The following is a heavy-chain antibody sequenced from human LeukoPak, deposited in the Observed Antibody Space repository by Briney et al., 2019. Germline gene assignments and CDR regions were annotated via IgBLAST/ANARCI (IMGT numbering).Heavy chain of an antibody. J-gene: IGHJ4*02. CDR2: ITTTSSAK. CDR1: GFDFSIYS. CDR3: ARDLYSVTDY. V-gene: IGHV3-48*01. Sequence: GGSLRLSCAASGFDFSIYSLHWVRQAPGKGLEWLSYITTTSSAKYYADSVKGRFTISRDNAKNSLYLQMNSLRAEDTAVYYCARDLYSVTDYWGQGTLVTVSS. D-gene: IGHD4-17*01.